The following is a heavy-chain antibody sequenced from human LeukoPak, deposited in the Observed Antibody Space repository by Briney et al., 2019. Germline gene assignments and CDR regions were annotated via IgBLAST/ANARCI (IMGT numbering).Heavy chain of an antibody. D-gene: IGHD2-2*01. V-gene: IGHV4-30-4*01. CDR2: IYYSGST. CDR3: AREPLVVPAAISYYGMDV. CDR1: GGSISSGGYY. J-gene: IGHJ6*02. Sequence: SQTLSLTCTFSGGSISSGGYYWSWIRQPPRKGLEWIGYIYYSGSTYYNPSLKSRVTISVDTSKNQFSLKLSSVTAADTAVYYCAREPLVVPAAISYYGMDVWGQGTTVTVSS.